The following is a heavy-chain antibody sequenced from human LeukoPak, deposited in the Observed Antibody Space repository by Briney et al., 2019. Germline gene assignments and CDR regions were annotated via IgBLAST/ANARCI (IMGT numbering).Heavy chain of an antibody. CDR3: ARVVNYYDSSGYYKTYYFDY. Sequence: SETLSLTCTVSGGSLSGHYWSWIRQPPGKGLEWIGYIYHSGSTYYNPSLKSRVTISVDRSKNQFSLKLSSVTAADTAVYYCARVVNYYDSSGYYKTYYFDYWGQGTLVTVSS. CDR2: IYHSGST. J-gene: IGHJ4*02. CDR1: GGSLSGHY. D-gene: IGHD3-22*01. V-gene: IGHV4-30-2*01.